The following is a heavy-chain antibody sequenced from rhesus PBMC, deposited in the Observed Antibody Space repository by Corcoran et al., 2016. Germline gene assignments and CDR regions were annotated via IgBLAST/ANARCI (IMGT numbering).Heavy chain of an antibody. CDR3: GRVPYSDTYCIAF. Sequence: QALLPESGPGLVESSEALSLTCAVPGFSISRGYVWNRLRPPPGAGPEGFGFIGGVSDNNNYTPSLKRLVTISKDTSSNQFSLTRNSGTAAETAVYYCGRVPYSDTYCIAFWGQGVLVTVSS. V-gene: IGHV4-127*01. CDR2: IGGVSDNN. D-gene: IGHD1-44*01. CDR1: GFSISRGYV. J-gene: IGHJ4*01.